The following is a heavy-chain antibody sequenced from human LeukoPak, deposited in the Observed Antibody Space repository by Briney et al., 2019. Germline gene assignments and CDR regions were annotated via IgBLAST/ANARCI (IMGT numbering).Heavy chain of an antibody. V-gene: IGHV3-23*01. CDR1: GFTFSTYG. D-gene: IGHD3-22*01. CDR3: AKRTPYSSGSYYFDY. J-gene: IGHJ4*02. CDR2: ISGSGDST. Sequence: GGSLRLSCAGSGFTFSTYGMSWVRQAPNKGLEWLSTISGSGDSTYYADSVKGRFTISRDNSKNTLYLQMNSLRAEDTAVYYCAKRTPYSSGSYYFDYWGQGTLVTVSS.